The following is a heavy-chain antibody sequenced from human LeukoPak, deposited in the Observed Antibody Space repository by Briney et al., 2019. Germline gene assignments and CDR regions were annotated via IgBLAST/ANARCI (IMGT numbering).Heavy chain of an antibody. CDR3: ATGNYGGNGY. V-gene: IGHV3-7*01. Sequence: VGSLRLSSAASGFTFISYWMNCVRQAPGKGLEWVASIKTDGSQQFYVDSVKGRFTISRDNAKNSLFLQMNSLRVEDTAVYSCATGNYGGNGYWGQGTLVTVSS. CDR2: IKTDGSQQ. D-gene: IGHD4-23*01. CDR1: GFTFISYW. J-gene: IGHJ4*02.